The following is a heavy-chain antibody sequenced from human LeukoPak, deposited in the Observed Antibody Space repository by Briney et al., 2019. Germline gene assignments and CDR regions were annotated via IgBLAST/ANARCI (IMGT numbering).Heavy chain of an antibody. CDR3: AKAYDSSGYDAFDI. CDR2: ISWNSGSI. D-gene: IGHD3-22*01. Sequence: GGSLRLSCAASGFTFDDYAMHWVRQAPGKGLEWVSGISWNSGSIGYADSVKGRFTISRDNAKNSLYLQMNSLRAEDMALYYCAKAYDSSGYDAFDIWGQGTMVTVPS. CDR1: GFTFDDYA. J-gene: IGHJ3*02. V-gene: IGHV3-9*03.